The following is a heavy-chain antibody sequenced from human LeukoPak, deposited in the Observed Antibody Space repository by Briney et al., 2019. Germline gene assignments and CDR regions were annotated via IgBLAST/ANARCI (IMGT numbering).Heavy chain of an antibody. CDR1: GGSFSGYF. J-gene: IGHJ4*02. CDR2: ISHSGST. CDR3: ARALHGGSYFLDY. V-gene: IGHV4-34*01. Sequence: SETLPLTCAVYGGSFSGYFWSYIRQPPGKGLEWLGEISHSGSTNYSPSLKSRVTISVDTSKNQFSLKLSSVTAADTAVYYCARALHGGSYFLDYWGQGTLVTVSS. D-gene: IGHD1-26*01.